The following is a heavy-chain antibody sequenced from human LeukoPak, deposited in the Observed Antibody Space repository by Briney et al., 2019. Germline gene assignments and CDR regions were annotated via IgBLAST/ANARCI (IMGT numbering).Heavy chain of an antibody. V-gene: IGHV4-39*07. CDR1: GGSISSSSYY. Sequence: SETLSLTCTVSGGSISSSSYYWGWIRQPPGKGLEWIESIYYSGSTYYNPSLKSRVTISVDTSKNQFSLKLSSVTAADTAVYYCAREYSSSWYDYWGQGTLVTVSS. CDR2: IYYSGST. J-gene: IGHJ4*02. D-gene: IGHD6-13*01. CDR3: AREYSSSWYDY.